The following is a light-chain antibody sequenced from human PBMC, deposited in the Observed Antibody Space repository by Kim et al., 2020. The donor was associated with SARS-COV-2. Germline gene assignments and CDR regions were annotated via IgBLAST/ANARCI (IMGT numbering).Light chain of an antibody. Sequence: ATINCKSSQRVLYSSNNKNYLAWYQQRPGQPPKLLIYWASTRGSGVPDRFSGSGSETDFTLTISSLQAEDVAVYYCQQYYSTPRTFGQGTKVDIK. J-gene: IGKJ1*01. CDR3: QQYYSTPRT. CDR1: QRVLYSSNNKNY. CDR2: WAS. V-gene: IGKV4-1*01.